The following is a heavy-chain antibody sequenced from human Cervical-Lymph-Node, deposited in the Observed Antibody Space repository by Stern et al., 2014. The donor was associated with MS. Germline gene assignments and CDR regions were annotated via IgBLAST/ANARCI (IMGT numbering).Heavy chain of an antibody. Sequence: VQLGESGAEVKKPGASVNVSCKASGYNFTNYYIHWVQQAPGQGLEWMGIINPSSGATSYAPKFHGRVTLTTDTSTSPVYLEASSLRSEDTAVYYCARDVAMNRVFDYWGQGTMVTISS. CDR1: GYNFTNYY. CDR3: ARDVAMNRVFDY. V-gene: IGHV1-46*01. J-gene: IGHJ4*02. CDR2: INPSSGAT.